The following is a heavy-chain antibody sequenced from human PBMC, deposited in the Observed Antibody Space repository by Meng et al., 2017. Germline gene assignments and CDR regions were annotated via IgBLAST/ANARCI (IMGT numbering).Heavy chain of an antibody. J-gene: IGHJ6*02. Sequence: VQRVRAGAEVKTPGASVKVSCKVSGYTFTSYYMHWVRQAPGQGLEWMGIINPSGGSTSYAQKFQGRVTMTRDTSTSTVYMELSSLRSEDTAVYYCARGDYGDPRGYYGMDVWGQGTTVTVSS. CDR2: INPSGGST. V-gene: IGHV1-46*01. CDR1: GYTFTSYY. D-gene: IGHD4-17*01. CDR3: ARGDYGDPRGYYGMDV.